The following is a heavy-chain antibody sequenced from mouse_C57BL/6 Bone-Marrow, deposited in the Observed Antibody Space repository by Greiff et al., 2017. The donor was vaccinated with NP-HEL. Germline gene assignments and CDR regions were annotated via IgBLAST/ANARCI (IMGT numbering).Heavy chain of an antibody. V-gene: IGHV1-54*01. Sequence: LQESGAELVRPGTSVKVSCKASGYAFTNYLIEWVKQRPGQGLEWIGVINPGSGGTNYNEKFKGKATLTADKSSSTAYMQLSSLTSEDSAVYFCARGLDYWGQGTTLTVSS. CDR2: INPGSGGT. D-gene: IGHD3-3*01. J-gene: IGHJ2*01. CDR1: GYAFTNYL. CDR3: ARGLDY.